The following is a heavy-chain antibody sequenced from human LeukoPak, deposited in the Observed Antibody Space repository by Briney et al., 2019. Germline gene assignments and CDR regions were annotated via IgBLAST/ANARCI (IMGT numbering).Heavy chain of an antibody. CDR2: IYSGGST. Sequence: PGGSLRLSCAASGFTFSSYAMHWVRQAPGKGLEWVSVIYSGGSTYYADSVKGRFTISRDNSKNMLYLQMNSLRAEDTAVYYCARIGFRWGQGTLVTVSS. CDR1: GFTFSSYA. J-gene: IGHJ4*02. V-gene: IGHV3-66*02. CDR3: ARIGFR.